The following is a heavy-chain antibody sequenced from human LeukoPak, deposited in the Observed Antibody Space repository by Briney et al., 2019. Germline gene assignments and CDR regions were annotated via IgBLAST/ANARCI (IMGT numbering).Heavy chain of an antibody. CDR3: TTYNSRDACDM. Sequence: GGSLRLSCAASGVAVKNTWMSWARQAPGKGLEWVGRIKSRDDGGTTEFAATVKGRFTISRDDSKNTLSLQMNSLKFEDTAVYYCTTYNSRDACDMWGRGKMVTVSP. V-gene: IGHV3-15*01. CDR2: IKSRDDGGTT. CDR1: GVAVKNTW. D-gene: IGHD2/OR15-2a*01. J-gene: IGHJ3*02.